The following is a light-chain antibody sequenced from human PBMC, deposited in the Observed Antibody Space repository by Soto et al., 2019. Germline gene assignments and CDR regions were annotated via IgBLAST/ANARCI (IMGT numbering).Light chain of an antibody. V-gene: IGLV1-44*01. Sequence: QSVLTQPPSASGTPGQRVTISCSGSSSNTGTNSVNWYQHLPGTAPKLLIFNNNRRPSGVLDRFSGSKSGTSASLAISGLQSEDEAHYYCAAWDDRLKGAVFGGGTKLTVL. J-gene: IGLJ2*01. CDR2: NNN. CDR3: AAWDDRLKGAV. CDR1: SSNTGTNS.